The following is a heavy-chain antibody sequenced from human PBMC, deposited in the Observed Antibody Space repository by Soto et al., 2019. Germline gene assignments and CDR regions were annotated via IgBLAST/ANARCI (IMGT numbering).Heavy chain of an antibody. CDR3: ARVSVVVVAANLRAEYFQH. CDR2: INHSGST. J-gene: IGHJ1*01. V-gene: IGHV4-34*01. CDR1: GGSFSGYY. Sequence: QVQLQQWGAGLLKPSETLSLTCAVYGGSFSGYYWSWIHQPPGKGLEWIGEINHSGSTNYNPSLKSRVTISVDTSKNQFSLKLSSVTAADTAVYYCARVSVVVVAANLRAEYFQHWGQGTLVTVSS. D-gene: IGHD2-15*01.